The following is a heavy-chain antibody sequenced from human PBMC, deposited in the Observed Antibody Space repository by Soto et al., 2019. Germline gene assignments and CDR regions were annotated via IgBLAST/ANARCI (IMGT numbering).Heavy chain of an antibody. D-gene: IGHD5-18*01. CDR3: ARHAAARRADVVAFQV. V-gene: IGHV4-39*01. J-gene: IGHJ3*01. Sequence: QLHLQESGPGLVKPSETLSLSCIVSGGSISRSPYSWAWLRQPPGQGLEWLGTIFYSGNIYYSASLQTRVSISVDTSKEQFSLKVSSVTAADTAVYYCARHAAARRADVVAFQVWGQGTPVTVSS. CDR2: IFYSGNI. CDR1: GGSISRSPYS.